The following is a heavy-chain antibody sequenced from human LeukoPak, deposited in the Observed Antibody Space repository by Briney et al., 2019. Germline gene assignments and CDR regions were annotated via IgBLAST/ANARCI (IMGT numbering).Heavy chain of an antibody. CDR1: ELSLSTSGVG. Sequence: SGPTLVKPTQTLTLTCTFSELSLSTSGVGVGWIRQPPGKALEWLALIYWDDDKRYSPSLKSRLTITKDTSKNQVVPTMTNMDPVDTATYYCARYCSGGSCYNGEFDYWGQGTLVTVSS. CDR2: IYWDDDK. D-gene: IGHD2-15*01. V-gene: IGHV2-5*02. CDR3: ARYCSGGSCYNGEFDY. J-gene: IGHJ4*02.